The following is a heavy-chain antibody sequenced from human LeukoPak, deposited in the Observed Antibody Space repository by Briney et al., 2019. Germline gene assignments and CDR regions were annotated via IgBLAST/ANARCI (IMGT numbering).Heavy chain of an antibody. V-gene: IGHV4-34*01. J-gene: IGHJ4*02. D-gene: IGHD3-3*01. CDR2: INHSGST. Sequence: SETLSLTCAVYGGSFSGYYWSWIRQPPGKGLEWIGEINHSGSTNYNPSLKSRVTISVDTSKNQFSLKLSSVTAADTAVYYCARQDDSWSGSSATDSWGQGTLVTVSS. CDR1: GGSFSGYY. CDR3: ARQDDSWSGSSATDS.